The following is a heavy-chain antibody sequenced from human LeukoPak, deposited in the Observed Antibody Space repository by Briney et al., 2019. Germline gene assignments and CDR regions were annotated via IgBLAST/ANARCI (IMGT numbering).Heavy chain of an antibody. J-gene: IGHJ6*03. D-gene: IGHD3-10*01. CDR3: AKRGAMVRGVKRAYYYMDV. CDR2: IRYDGSNK. Sequence: QAGGSLRLSCAASGFTFSSYGMHWVRQAPGKGLEWVAFIRYDGSNKYYADSVKGRFTISRDNSKNTLYLQMNSLRAEDTAVYYCAKRGAMVRGVKRAYYYMDVWGKGTTATISS. CDR1: GFTFSSYG. V-gene: IGHV3-30*02.